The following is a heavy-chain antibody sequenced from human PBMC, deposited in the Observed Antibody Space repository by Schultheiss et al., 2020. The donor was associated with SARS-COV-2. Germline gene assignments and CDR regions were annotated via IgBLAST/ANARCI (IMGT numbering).Heavy chain of an antibody. CDR2: IYYSGRT. V-gene: IGHV4-59*12. Sequence: SETLSLTCTVSGGSISSYYWSWIRQPPGKGLEWIGYIYYSGRTNYNPSLKSRLTISVDTSKNQFSLKLSSVTAADTAVYYCARGSPLWTRTGCVDIWGQGTMVTVSS. J-gene: IGHJ3*02. CDR1: GGSISSYY. CDR3: ARGSPLWTRTGCVDI. D-gene: IGHD3-16*01.